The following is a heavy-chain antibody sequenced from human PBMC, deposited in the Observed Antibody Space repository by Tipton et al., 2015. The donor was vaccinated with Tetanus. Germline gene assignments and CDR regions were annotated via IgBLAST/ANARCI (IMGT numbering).Heavy chain of an antibody. Sequence: TLSLTCAVYGGSFSGYYWSWIRQPPGKGLEWIGEINHSGSTNYNPSLKSRVTISVDTSKNQFSLKLSSVTAADTAVYYCARSIAVAGKSGQVDYWGQGTLVTVSS. CDR1: GGSFSGYY. D-gene: IGHD6-19*01. J-gene: IGHJ4*02. V-gene: IGHV4-34*01. CDR3: ARSIAVAGKSGQVDY. CDR2: INHSGST.